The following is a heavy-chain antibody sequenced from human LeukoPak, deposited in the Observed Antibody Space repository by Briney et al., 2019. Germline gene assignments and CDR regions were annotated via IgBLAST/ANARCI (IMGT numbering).Heavy chain of an antibody. V-gene: IGHV3-23*01. CDR3: AKHDYGDFTPSPFPI. D-gene: IGHD4-17*01. CDR2: VTNRGGST. CDR1: GFTFSSYA. Sequence: GGSLRLSCAASGFTFSSYAMSWVRQAPGKGLEWVCTVTNRGGSTYHADSVKGRFTISRDNSKNTLSLQMNSLRAEDTAVYYWAKHDYGDFTPSPFPIWGQGTLVTVSS. J-gene: IGHJ4*02.